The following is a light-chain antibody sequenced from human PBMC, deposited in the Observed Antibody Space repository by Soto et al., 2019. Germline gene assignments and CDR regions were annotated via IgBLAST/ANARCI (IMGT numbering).Light chain of an antibody. CDR1: SSDVGAYNS. CDR2: HVN. V-gene: IGLV2-8*01. Sequence: QSALTQPPSASGSPGQSVTISCAGTSSDVGAYNSVSWYQHHPGKAPKLMIYHVNKRPSGVPDRFSGSKSGNTASLTVSGLQAEDEADYYCSSYAGCNIVYVFGTGTKPTVL. CDR3: SSYAGCNIVYV. J-gene: IGLJ1*01.